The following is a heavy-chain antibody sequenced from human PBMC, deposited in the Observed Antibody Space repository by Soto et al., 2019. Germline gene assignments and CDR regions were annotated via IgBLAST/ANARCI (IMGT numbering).Heavy chain of an antibody. D-gene: IGHD3-10*01. J-gene: IGHJ6*02. Sequence: EVQLLESGGGLVQPGGSLRLSCAASGFTFSSYAMSWVRQAPGKGLEWVSAISGSGGSTYYAESVKGRFTISRDNSKNTLYLQMNSLRDEDTAVYYCATGRGVNFYYGMDVWGQGTTVTVSS. CDR2: ISGSGGST. V-gene: IGHV3-23*01. CDR1: GFTFSSYA. CDR3: ATGRGVNFYYGMDV.